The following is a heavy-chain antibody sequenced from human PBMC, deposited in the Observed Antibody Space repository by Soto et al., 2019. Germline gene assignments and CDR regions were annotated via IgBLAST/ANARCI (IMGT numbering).Heavy chain of an antibody. CDR1: GFTFSSYA. J-gene: IGHJ4*02. CDR3: AKDLRHYGDSWIGFDY. Sequence: GGSLRLSCAASGFTFSSYAMSWVRQAPGKGLEWVSAISGSGGSTYYADSVKGRFTISRDNSKNTLYLQMNSLRAEDTAVYYCAKDLRHYGDSWIGFDYWGQGTLVTVSS. V-gene: IGHV3-23*01. CDR2: ISGSGGST. D-gene: IGHD4-17*01.